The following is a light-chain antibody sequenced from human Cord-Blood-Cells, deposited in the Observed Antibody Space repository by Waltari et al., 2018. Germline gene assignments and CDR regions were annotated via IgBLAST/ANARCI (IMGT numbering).Light chain of an antibody. CDR3: QLYGSSPLYT. Sequence: EILLTHSPGTLSLSPAARATLSCRASQSVSSSYLAWYQQKPGQAPRLLIYGASSRATGIPDRFSGSGSGTDFTLTISRLEPEDFAVYYCQLYGSSPLYTFGQGTKLEIK. J-gene: IGKJ2*01. CDR2: GAS. V-gene: IGKV3-20*01. CDR1: QSVSSSY.